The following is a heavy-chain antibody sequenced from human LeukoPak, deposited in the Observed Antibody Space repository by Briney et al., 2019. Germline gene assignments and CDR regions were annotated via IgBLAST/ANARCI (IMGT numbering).Heavy chain of an antibody. J-gene: IGHJ4*02. Sequence: ASVKVSCKASGYTFSGYYIHWLRQAPGQGFEWLGWSDPNSGATKYEHFQGRDTMTWDTSIDTAYMELTRLRSDDTAVYYCARAKPYDNNGYSPELRYWGQGTLVTVSS. CDR2: SDPNSGAT. CDR3: ARAKPYDNNGYSPELRY. D-gene: IGHD3-22*01. V-gene: IGHV1-2*02. CDR1: GYTFSGYY.